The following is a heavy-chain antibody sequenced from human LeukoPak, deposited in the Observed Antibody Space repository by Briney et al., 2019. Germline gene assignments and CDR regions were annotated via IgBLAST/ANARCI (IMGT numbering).Heavy chain of an antibody. Sequence: GGSLRLSCAASGFTFSRYAKSWVRQAPGRGLEWVSAISGSGGSTYYADSVKGQFSISRDKYKNTLYLQMNSLRAEDTAVYYCAKGLSDTIFGVVIISHWGQGTLVTVSS. CDR3: AKGLSDTIFGVVIISH. V-gene: IGHV3-23*01. CDR1: GFTFSRYA. CDR2: ISGSGGST. J-gene: IGHJ4*02. D-gene: IGHD3-3*01.